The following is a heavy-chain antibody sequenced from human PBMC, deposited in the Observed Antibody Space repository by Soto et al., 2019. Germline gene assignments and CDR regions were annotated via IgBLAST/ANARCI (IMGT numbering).Heavy chain of an antibody. CDR3: TYHDYSTSCHDY. CDR2: IRSKASNYAT. Sequence: GGSLRLSCVAFGFTFSDATIHWVRQASGKGLEWVGRIRSKASNYATAFGASVRGRFTISRDDSKNTAYLQMNSLKTDDTAVYYCTYHDYSTSCHDYWGPGTLVTVSS. D-gene: IGHD4-4*01. J-gene: IGHJ4*02. CDR1: GFTFSDAT. V-gene: IGHV3-73*01.